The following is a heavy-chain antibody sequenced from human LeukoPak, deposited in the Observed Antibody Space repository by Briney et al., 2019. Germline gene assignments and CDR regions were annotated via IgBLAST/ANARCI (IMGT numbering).Heavy chain of an antibody. V-gene: IGHV3-49*04. Sequence: GGSLRLSCSASGFTFGDYAMSWVRQAPGKGLEWVGFIRSKTYGAPPEYAASVKGRFTISRDDSKSLAYLQMNSLKTEDTAVYYCSRDTYFYDSSGYYPTSFDYWGHGTLVTVSS. CDR1: GFTFGDYA. D-gene: IGHD3-22*01. CDR3: SRDTYFYDSSGYYPTSFDY. J-gene: IGHJ4*01. CDR2: IRSKTYGAPP.